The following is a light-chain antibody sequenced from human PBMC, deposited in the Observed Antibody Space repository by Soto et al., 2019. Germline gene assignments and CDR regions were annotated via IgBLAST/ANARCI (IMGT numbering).Light chain of an antibody. CDR1: QSVSSSY. Sequence: EIVLTHSPGTLSLSPGERATLSCRASQSVSSSYLARYQQKPGQAPRLLIYGASSRATGIPDRFSGSGSGTDFTLTISRLEPEDFAVYYCQQYGSSRTFGQGTKVDIK. CDR2: GAS. CDR3: QQYGSSRT. J-gene: IGKJ1*01. V-gene: IGKV3-20*01.